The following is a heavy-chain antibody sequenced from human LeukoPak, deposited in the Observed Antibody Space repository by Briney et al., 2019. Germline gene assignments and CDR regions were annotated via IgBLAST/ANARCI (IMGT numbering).Heavy chain of an antibody. CDR3: VASDHRYCSSTSCRFDY. Sequence: PGRSLRLSCTASGFTFRDYGMSWVRQAPGKGLEWVAFIRGEAYGGATDSAASVKGRLTISRDDSKSIAYLQMSSLKTEDTAVYYCVASDHRYCSSTSCRFDYWGQGTLVTVSS. CDR1: GFTFRDYG. V-gene: IGHV3-49*04. D-gene: IGHD2-2*01. CDR2: IRGEAYGGAT. J-gene: IGHJ4*02.